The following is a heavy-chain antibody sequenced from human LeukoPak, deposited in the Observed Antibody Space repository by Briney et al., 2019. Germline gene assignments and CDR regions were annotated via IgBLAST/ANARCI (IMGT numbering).Heavy chain of an antibody. CDR3: ARYCSGGSCYDY. V-gene: IGHV3-23*01. CDR1: WFTFNSYA. Sequence: GGALRPSCSASWFTFNSYALSWVRQAPGEGVEWVSAISGSGGSTYYADSVKGRFTISRDNSKNTLYLQMNSLRAEDTAVYYCARYCSGGSCYDYWGQGTLVTVSS. CDR2: ISGSGGST. J-gene: IGHJ4*02. D-gene: IGHD2-15*01.